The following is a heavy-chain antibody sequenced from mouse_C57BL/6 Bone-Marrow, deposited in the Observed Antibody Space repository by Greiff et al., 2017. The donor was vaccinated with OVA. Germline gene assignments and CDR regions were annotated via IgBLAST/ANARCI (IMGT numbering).Heavy chain of an antibody. CDR1: GYTFTDYE. CDR3: TRSNDYGY. CDR2: IDPETGGT. D-gene: IGHD2-4*01. J-gene: IGHJ2*01. V-gene: IGHV1-15*01. Sequence: VKLVESGAELVRPGASVTLSCKASGYTFTDYEMHWVKQTPVHGLEWIGAIDPETGGTAYNQKFKGKAILTADKSSSTAYMELRSLTSEDSAVYYCTRSNDYGYWGQGTTLTVSS.